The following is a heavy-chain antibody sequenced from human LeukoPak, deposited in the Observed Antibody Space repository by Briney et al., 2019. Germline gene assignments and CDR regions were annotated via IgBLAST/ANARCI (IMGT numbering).Heavy chain of an antibody. V-gene: IGHV4-59*01. D-gene: IGHD2-15*01. CDR1: GGSISSYY. CDR2: IYYSGST. J-gene: IGHJ2*01. CDR3: ARQYCSGGSCYWYFDL. Sequence: SETLSLTCTVSGGSISSYYWSWIRLPPGKGLEWIGYIYYSGSTNYNPSLKSRVTISVDTSKNQFSLKLSSVTAADTAVYYCARQYCSGGSCYWYFDLWGRGTLVTVSS.